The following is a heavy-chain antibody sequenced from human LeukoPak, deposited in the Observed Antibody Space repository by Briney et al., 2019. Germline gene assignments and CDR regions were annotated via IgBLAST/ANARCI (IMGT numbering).Heavy chain of an antibody. CDR2: ISTSNSDI. D-gene: IGHD3-22*01. CDR3: ASLNPYDSSGYYPFDY. V-gene: IGHV3-21*01. CDR1: GFTFSSYS. J-gene: IGHJ4*02. Sequence: GGSLRLSCAASGFTFSSYSMNWVRQAPGKGLEWVSSISTSNSDIYYADSVKGRFTISRDNAKNSLYLQMNSLRAEDTAVYYCASLNPYDSSGYYPFDYWGQGTLVTVSS.